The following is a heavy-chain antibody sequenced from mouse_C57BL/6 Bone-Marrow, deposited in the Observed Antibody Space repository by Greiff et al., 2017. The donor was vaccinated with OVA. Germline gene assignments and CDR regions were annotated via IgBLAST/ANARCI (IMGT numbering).Heavy chain of an antibody. CDR1: GYTFTSYW. D-gene: IGHD2-2*01. V-gene: IGHV1-55*01. Sequence: VQLQQPGAELVKPGASVKMSCKASGYTFTSYWITWVKQRPGQGLEWIGDIYPGSGSTNYNEKFKSKATLTVDTSSSTAYMQLSSLTSEDSAVYYCASSTMVTRYYFDYWGQGTTLTVSS. CDR2: IYPGSGST. J-gene: IGHJ2*01. CDR3: ASSTMVTRYYFDY.